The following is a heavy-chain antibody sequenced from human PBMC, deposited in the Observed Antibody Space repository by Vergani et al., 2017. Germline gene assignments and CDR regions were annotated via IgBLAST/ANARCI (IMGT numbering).Heavy chain of an antibody. V-gene: IGHV1-3*01. Sequence: QVPLVQSGAEVKKPGASVKASCKTSGYPFASYAMHWVRPAPGQRLELMGGINAGNGNTKYSQKFQGRVTITRDTSASTIYMDLSGRRSEDTAVDYCARNLVGGVDYWGQGTLVTVSS. CDR2: INAGNGNT. CDR1: GYPFASYA. D-gene: IGHD2-8*02. J-gene: IGHJ4*02. CDR3: ARNLVGGVDY.